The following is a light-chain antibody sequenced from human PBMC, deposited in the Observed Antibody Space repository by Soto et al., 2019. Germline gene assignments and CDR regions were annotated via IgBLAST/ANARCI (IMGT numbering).Light chain of an antibody. CDR3: QQSYSTLPIT. CDR1: QSISSY. CDR2: AAS. Sequence: DIQMTQSPSSLSASVGDRVTITCRASQSISSYLNWYQQKPGKAPKLLIYAASSLQSGVPSRFSGSGSGTYFTLTISSLQPEDFATYYCQQSYSTLPITFGQGTRLEIK. J-gene: IGKJ5*01. V-gene: IGKV1-39*01.